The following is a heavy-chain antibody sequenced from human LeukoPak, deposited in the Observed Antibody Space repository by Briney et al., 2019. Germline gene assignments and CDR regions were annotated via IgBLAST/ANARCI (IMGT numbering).Heavy chain of an antibody. CDR1: GGSFSGYY. CDR3: ARRGYYDSSGYVFDY. J-gene: IGHJ4*02. D-gene: IGHD3-22*01. Sequence: SETLSLTCAVYGGSFSGYYWSWIRQLPGKGLEWIGEINHSGSTNYNPSLKSRVTISVDTSKNQFSLKLSSVTAADTAVYYCARRGYYDSSGYVFDYWGQGTLVTVSS. CDR2: INHSGST. V-gene: IGHV4-34*01.